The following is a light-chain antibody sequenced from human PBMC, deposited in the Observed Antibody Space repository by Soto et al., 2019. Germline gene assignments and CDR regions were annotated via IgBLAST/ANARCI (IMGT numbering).Light chain of an antibody. V-gene: IGKV1-27*01. J-gene: IGKJ4*01. CDR1: QDISTY. CDR3: QKYDNAPLT. Sequence: DIQMTQAPSSLSASVGDRVTITCRARQDISTYLAWYQQKPGKVPKLLISAAYTLQSAFPPRFIGSGSGTDFTLTIINLQAEDVATYYCQKYDNAPLTFGGGTKVEIK. CDR2: AAY.